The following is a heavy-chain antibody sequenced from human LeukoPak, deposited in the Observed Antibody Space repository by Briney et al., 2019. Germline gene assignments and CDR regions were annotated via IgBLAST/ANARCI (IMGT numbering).Heavy chain of an antibody. J-gene: IGHJ4*02. Sequence: PGGSLRLSCAASGFTFSSSAMSWVRLAPGKGLEWVSGISGSDGSTYYADSVKGRFTISRDNSKNTLYLQMNSLRPEDTAVYYCARGARKGDDYGGFFDYWGQGTLVTVSS. CDR2: ISGSDGST. CDR1: GFTFSSSA. D-gene: IGHD4-23*01. V-gene: IGHV3-23*01. CDR3: ARGARKGDDYGGFFDY.